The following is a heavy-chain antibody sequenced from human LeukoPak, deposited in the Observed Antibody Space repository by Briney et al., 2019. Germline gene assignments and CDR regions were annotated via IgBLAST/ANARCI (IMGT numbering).Heavy chain of an antibody. V-gene: IGHV1-2*02. CDR2: INPNSGGI. CDR1: GYTFTDYY. D-gene: IGHD3-22*01. Sequence: ASVKVSCKVSGYTFTDYYIHWVRQAPGQGLEWMGWINPNSGGINYAQKFQGGVTMTRDTSINTAYMELSRLRSDDTAMYYCARVNYDSSGYYAPDYWGQGTLVTVSS. CDR3: ARVNYDSSGYYAPDY. J-gene: IGHJ4*02.